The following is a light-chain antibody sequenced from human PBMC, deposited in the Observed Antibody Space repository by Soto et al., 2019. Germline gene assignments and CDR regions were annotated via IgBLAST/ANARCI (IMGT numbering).Light chain of an antibody. CDR3: AGWDVSLNGPWV. J-gene: IGLJ3*02. CDR2: SNN. CDR1: SSNIGRDT. Sequence: QSVLTQPPSASGTPGQRVIISCSGSSSNIGRDTVDCYRQLPGTAPKLLIYSNNQRPSGVPDRVSGSKSGASASLAISGFQSEDEDDYYCAGWDVSLNGPWVFGGGTKLTVL. V-gene: IGLV1-44*01.